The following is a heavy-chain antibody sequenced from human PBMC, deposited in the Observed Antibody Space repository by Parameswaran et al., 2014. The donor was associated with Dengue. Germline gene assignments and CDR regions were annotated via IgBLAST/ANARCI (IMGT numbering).Heavy chain of an antibody. Sequence: VRQAPGKGLEWIGYIYYSGSTYYNPSLKSRVTISVDTSKNQFSLKLSSVTAADTAVYYCARAYYYDSAGFDPWGQGTLVTVSS. CDR2: IYYSGST. V-gene: IGHV4-31*02. J-gene: IGHJ5*02. D-gene: IGHD3-22*01. CDR3: ARAYYYDSAGFDP.